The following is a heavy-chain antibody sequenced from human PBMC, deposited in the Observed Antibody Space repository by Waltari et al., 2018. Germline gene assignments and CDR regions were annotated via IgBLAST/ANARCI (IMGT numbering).Heavy chain of an antibody. Sequence: QVQLQQWGAGLLKPSETLALTCAVYGGSFSGYYWSWIRQPPGKGLEWSGEIKHSGSTNSSPSLKSRVTISVDTSKNQFSLKLSSVTAADTALYYCARPTYYYGSGKDYWGQGTLVTVSS. CDR3: ARPTYYYGSGKDY. CDR2: IKHSGST. J-gene: IGHJ4*02. CDR1: GGSFSGYY. D-gene: IGHD3-10*01. V-gene: IGHV4-34*01.